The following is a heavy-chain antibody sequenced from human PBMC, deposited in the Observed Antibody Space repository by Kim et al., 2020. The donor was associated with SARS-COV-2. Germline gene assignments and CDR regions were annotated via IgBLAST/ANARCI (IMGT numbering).Heavy chain of an antibody. J-gene: IGHJ6*01. CDR2: IYYSGST. CDR1: GGSISSYY. D-gene: IGHD3-10*01. Sequence: SETLSLTCTVSGGSISSYYWSWIRQPPGKGLEWIGYIYYSGSTNYNPSLKSRVTISVDTSKNQFSLKLSSVTAADTAVYYCARDRFGELSPYYYYGMDVW. CDR3: ARDRFGELSPYYYYGMDV. V-gene: IGHV4-59*01.